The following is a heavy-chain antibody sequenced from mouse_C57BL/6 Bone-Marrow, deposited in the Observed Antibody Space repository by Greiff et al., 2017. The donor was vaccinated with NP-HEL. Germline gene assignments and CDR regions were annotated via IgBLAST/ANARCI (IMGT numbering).Heavy chain of an antibody. CDR1: GFTFSDYY. CDR2: INYDGSST. CDR3: ARDPWAMDY. V-gene: IGHV5-16*01. Sequence: EVKVVESEGGLVQPGSSMKLSCTASGFTFSDYYMAWVRQVPEKGLEWVANINYDGSSTYYLDSLKSRFIISRDDAKNILYLQMSSLKSEDTATYYCARDPWAMDYWGQGTSVTVSS. J-gene: IGHJ4*01.